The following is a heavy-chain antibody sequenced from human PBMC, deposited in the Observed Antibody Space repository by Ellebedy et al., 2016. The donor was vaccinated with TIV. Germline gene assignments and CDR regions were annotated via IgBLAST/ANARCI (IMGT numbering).Heavy chain of an antibody. Sequence: MPSETLSLTCTVSGASIISNTWWTWVRQSPGKGLEWLGNIYHSGTSKFNPSLKSRVAISVDKSKNKFSLELISVTAADTAVDYCTFGGISGWYPWSFDHWGQGTQVTVSS. CDR1: GASIISNTW. CDR3: TFGGISGWYPWSFDH. V-gene: IGHV4-4*02. J-gene: IGHJ4*02. CDR2: IYHSGTS. D-gene: IGHD6-19*01.